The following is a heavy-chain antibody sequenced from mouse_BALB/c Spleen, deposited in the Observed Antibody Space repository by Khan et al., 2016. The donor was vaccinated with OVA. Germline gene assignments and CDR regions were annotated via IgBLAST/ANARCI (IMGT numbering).Heavy chain of an antibody. CDR3: AREAYRYDEYYFDY. CDR2: ISSGGST. CDR1: GFTFSSYV. Sequence: EVKLLESGGGSVKPGGSLKLSCAVSGFTFSSYVMSWIRQTPEKRLEWVASISSGGSTYYPDSVKGRFTISRDNARNVVYLQMSSLRSEDMAMYYCAREAYRYDEYYFDYWGQGTTLTVSS. D-gene: IGHD2-12*01. J-gene: IGHJ2*01. V-gene: IGHV5-6-5*01.